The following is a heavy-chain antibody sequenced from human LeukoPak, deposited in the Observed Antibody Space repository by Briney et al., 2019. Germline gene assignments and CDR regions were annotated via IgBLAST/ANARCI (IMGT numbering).Heavy chain of an antibody. Sequence: PVGSLRLSCAASGFTLSSYEMNWVRLAPGKGLEWISYISRTGNSIYYADSVKGRFTISRDSAKNSLYPQMNSLRAEDTAVYYCARGPYSSIWYVDYWGQGTLVTVAS. CDR3: ARGPYSSIWYVDY. J-gene: IGHJ4*02. V-gene: IGHV3-48*03. CDR1: GFTLSSYE. CDR2: ISRTGNSI. D-gene: IGHD6-13*01.